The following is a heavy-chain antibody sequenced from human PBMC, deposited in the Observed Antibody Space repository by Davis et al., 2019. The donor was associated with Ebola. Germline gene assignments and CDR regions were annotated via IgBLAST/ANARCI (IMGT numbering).Heavy chain of an antibody. D-gene: IGHD6-19*01. Sequence: GESLKISCAASGFTFSDYYMSWIRQAPGKGLEWVSYISSSGSTIYYADSVKGRFTISRDNAKNSLYLQMNSLRAEDTAVYYCAKGRYSSGWYGQGVYWGQGTLVTVSS. CDR2: ISSSGSTI. J-gene: IGHJ4*02. V-gene: IGHV3-11*01. CDR1: GFTFSDYY. CDR3: AKGRYSSGWYGQGVY.